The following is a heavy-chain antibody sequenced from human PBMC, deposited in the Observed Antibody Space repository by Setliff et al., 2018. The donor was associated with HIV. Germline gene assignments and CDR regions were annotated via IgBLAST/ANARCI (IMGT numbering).Heavy chain of an antibody. Sequence: ASVKVSCKASGYTFTGHDIHWVRQAPGQGLEWMGWINRNSGGTNYAQKFQGRVTMTRDTSISTAYMELSRLRSDDTAVYYCARSNFWSGFGYGYWGQGTLVTVSS. CDR3: ARSNFWSGFGYGY. D-gene: IGHD3-3*01. CDR2: INRNSGGT. V-gene: IGHV1-2*02. CDR1: GYTFTGHD. J-gene: IGHJ4*02.